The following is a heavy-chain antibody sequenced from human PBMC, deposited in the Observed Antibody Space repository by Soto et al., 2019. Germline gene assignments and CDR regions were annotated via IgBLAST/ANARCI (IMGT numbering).Heavy chain of an antibody. CDR3: ARDHGEAYYDFWSGYYPDYGMDV. V-gene: IGHV1-2*04. CDR1: GYTFTGYY. Sequence: ASVKVSCKASGYTFTGYYMHWVRQAPGQGLEWMGWINPNSGGTNYAQKFQGWVTMTRDTSISTAYMELSRLRSDDTAVYYCARDHGEAYYDFWSGYYPDYGMDVWGQGTTVTVS. D-gene: IGHD3-3*01. CDR2: INPNSGGT. J-gene: IGHJ6*02.